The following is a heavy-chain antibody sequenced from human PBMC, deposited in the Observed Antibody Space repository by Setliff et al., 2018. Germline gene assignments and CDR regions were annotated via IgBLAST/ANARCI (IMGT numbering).Heavy chain of an antibody. Sequence: RASVKVSCKASGYIFNTFGISWVRRAPGQGLEWIGWISPYNGDTKYAQKLQDRVTMTIDTSTSTAYVEVRSLRSDDTALYYCARSPPNRGVGQGHHMDVWGKGTSVTVSS. CDR2: ISPYNGDT. D-gene: IGHD1-26*01. CDR1: GYIFNTFG. V-gene: IGHV1-18*01. J-gene: IGHJ6*03. CDR3: ARSPPNRGVGQGHHMDV.